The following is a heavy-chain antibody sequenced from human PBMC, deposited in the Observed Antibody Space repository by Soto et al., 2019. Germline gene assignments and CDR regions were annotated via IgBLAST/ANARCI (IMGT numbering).Heavy chain of an antibody. Sequence: GGSLRLSCAASGFTFSDYYMSWIRQAPGKGLEWVSYISSSSSYTNYADSVKGRFTISRDNAKNSLYRQMNSLRAEDTAVYYCAREGRGYYDSSGYYLGAFDIWGQGTMVTVSS. CDR3: AREGRGYYDSSGYYLGAFDI. CDR1: GFTFSDYY. D-gene: IGHD3-22*01. V-gene: IGHV3-11*06. J-gene: IGHJ3*02. CDR2: ISSSSSYT.